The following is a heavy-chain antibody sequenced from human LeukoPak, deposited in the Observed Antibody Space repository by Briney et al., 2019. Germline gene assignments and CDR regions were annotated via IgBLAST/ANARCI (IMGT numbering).Heavy chain of an antibody. CDR3: TRSRAYYYASGIYSRSFDY. D-gene: IGHD3-10*01. J-gene: IGHJ4*02. Sequence: ASVKVSCTASGYTFTGYYMHWVRQAPGQGLEWMGWINPNSGGTNYAQKFQGRVTMTRDTSISTAYMELSRLRSDDTAVYYCTRSRAYYYASGIYSRSFDYWGQGTLVTVSS. V-gene: IGHV1-2*02. CDR1: GYTFTGYY. CDR2: INPNSGGT.